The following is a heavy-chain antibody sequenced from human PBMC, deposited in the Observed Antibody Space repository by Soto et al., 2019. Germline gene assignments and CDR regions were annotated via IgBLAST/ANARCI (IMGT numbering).Heavy chain of an antibody. CDR3: VRESGAGATSWFDP. D-gene: IGHD1-26*01. V-gene: IGHV4-30-2*01. J-gene: IGHJ5*02. CDR1: GASISRGGYS. CDR2: IDRSGST. Sequence: SEALSLTCAVSGASISRGGYSWGWIRQAPGKGLEWIGYIDRSGSTSYNPSLRSRVAISVDRPKNQFSLKLNSVTAADTAVYFCVRESGAGATSWFDPWGQGTRVTVSS.